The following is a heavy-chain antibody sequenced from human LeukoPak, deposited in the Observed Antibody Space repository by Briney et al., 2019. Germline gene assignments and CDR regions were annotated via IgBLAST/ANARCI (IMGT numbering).Heavy chain of an antibody. Sequence: GRCLRLSCAAYGFTFSCYGMDWVRQAPGKGLEWVAVISYDGSNKYAPDSVKGRFTISRNNSKNTLFLQMNSLRADDTVLYYCARSPGCYYPSYFVYWGQGTLVTVAS. V-gene: IGHV3-30*03. CDR2: ISYDGSNK. CDR3: ARSPGCYYPSYFVY. D-gene: IGHD3-22*01. J-gene: IGHJ4*02. CDR1: GFTFSCYG.